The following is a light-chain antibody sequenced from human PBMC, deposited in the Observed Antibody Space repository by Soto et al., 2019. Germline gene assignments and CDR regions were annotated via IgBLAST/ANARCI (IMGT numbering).Light chain of an antibody. CDR2: DAS. CDR1: QSISTG. CDR3: QQYNSYWT. J-gene: IGKJ1*01. V-gene: IGKV1-5*01. Sequence: DIQMTQSPSTLSSSAGDRVTITCRASQSISTGLAWYQQKPGKAPNLLIYDASSLESGVPSRFSGSGSGTEFTLTISSLQPDDFATYYCQQYNSYWTFGQGTKVDIK.